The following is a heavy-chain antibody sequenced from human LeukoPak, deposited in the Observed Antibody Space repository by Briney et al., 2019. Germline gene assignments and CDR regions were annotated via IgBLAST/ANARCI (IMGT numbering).Heavy chain of an antibody. D-gene: IGHD3-16*02. CDR2: VSGSGDST. CDR3: ARSLYPRHMLYHHQSLVGAFDI. V-gene: IGHV3-23*01. CDR1: GFIVRNYY. J-gene: IGHJ3*02. Sequence: GGSLRLSCAASGFIVRNYYLSWVRQAPGKGLEWVSGVSGSGDSTYYADSVKGRFTISRDNSKNTLYLQMNSLRSEDTAVYYCARSLYPRHMLYHHQSLVGAFDIWGQGTMVTVSS.